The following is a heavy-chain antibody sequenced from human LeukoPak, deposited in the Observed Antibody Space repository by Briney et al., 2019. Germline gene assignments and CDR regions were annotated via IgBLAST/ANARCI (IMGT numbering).Heavy chain of an antibody. CDR2: INPSGGST. CDR1: GYTFTSYY. Sequence: VASVKVSCKASGYTFTSYYMHWVRQAPGQGLEWMGIINPSGGSTSYAQKFQGRVTMTRGMSTSTVYMELSSLRSEDTAVYYCARDFRIYDAFDIWGQGAMVTVSS. V-gene: IGHV1-46*01. D-gene: IGHD1-14*01. CDR3: ARDFRIYDAFDI. J-gene: IGHJ3*02.